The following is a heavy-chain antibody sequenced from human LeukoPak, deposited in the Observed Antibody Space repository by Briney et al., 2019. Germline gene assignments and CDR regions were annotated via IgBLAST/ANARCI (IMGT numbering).Heavy chain of an antibody. Sequence: PGGSLRLSCAASGFTFSSYSMNWVRQAPGKGLEWVSYISSSTSTIYYADSVKGRFTISRDNAKNSLYLQMNSLRAEDTAVYYCAKAGGAVRAPDAFDIWGQGTMVTVSS. CDR3: AKAGGAVRAPDAFDI. CDR2: ISSSTSTI. J-gene: IGHJ3*02. CDR1: GFTFSSYS. V-gene: IGHV3-48*04. D-gene: IGHD1-1*01.